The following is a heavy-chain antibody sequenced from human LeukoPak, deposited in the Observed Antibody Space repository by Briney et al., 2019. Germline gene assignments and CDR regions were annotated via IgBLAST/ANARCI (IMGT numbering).Heavy chain of an antibody. CDR1: GFTFSGSA. D-gene: IGHD3-22*01. V-gene: IGHV3-73*01. Sequence: GGSLRLSCAASGFTFSGSAMHWVRQASGKGLEWVGRIRSKANSYATAYAASVKGRFTISRDDSKNTAYLQMNSLKTEDTAVYYCARDRYYYDSSGYWGHAFDVWGQGTMVTVSS. CDR2: IRSKANSYAT. J-gene: IGHJ3*01. CDR3: ARDRYYYDSSGYWGHAFDV.